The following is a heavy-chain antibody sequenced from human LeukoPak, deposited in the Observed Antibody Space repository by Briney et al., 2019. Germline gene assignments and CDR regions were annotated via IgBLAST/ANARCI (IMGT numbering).Heavy chain of an antibody. Sequence: GGSLRLSCAASGLAVSSNCMSWVRQAPGKGLEWVSFIYSGGNTYYADSVKGRFTISRDNSKNTVHLQMNSLRAEDTAMYYCARRAGDYSHPYDYWGQGTLVTVSS. CDR2: IYSGGNT. D-gene: IGHD3-22*01. CDR3: ARRAGDYSHPYDY. CDR1: GLAVSSNC. V-gene: IGHV3-53*01. J-gene: IGHJ4*02.